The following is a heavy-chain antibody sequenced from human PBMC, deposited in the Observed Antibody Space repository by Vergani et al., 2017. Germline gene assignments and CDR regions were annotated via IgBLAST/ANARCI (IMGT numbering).Heavy chain of an antibody. CDR3: ARDPRNIVVGVAATFDY. D-gene: IGHD2-15*01. Sequence: QVQLVQSGAEVKKPGASVKVSCKASGYTFTSYYMHWVRQAPGQGLEWMGIINPSGGSTSYAQKFQGRVTMTRDTSTSTVYMELSSLRSEDTAVYYCARDPRNIVVGVAATFDYWGQGTLVTVSS. CDR2: INPSGGST. J-gene: IGHJ4*02. CDR1: GYTFTSYY. V-gene: IGHV1-46*03.